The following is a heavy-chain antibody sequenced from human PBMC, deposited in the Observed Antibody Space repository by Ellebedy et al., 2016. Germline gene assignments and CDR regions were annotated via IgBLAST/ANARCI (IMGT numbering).Heavy chain of an antibody. D-gene: IGHD4-17*01. CDR1: GFSLSTSAVV. CDR3: VHRTTVTSVDY. CDR2: IYGNDDK. Sequence: SGPTLVKPTQTLTLTCTFSGFSLSTSAVVVGWVRQPPGRAPEWLAFIYGNDDKRYSPSLKSRLTITKDTSKNQVVLTLTSMDPVDTATYYCVHRTTVTSVDYWGQGTLVTVSS. J-gene: IGHJ4*02. V-gene: IGHV2-5*01.